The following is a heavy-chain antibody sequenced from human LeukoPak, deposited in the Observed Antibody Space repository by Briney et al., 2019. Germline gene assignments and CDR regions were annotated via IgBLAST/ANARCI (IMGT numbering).Heavy chain of an antibody. CDR3: ARFLGTELMVRGPIDY. CDR2: INHSGST. J-gene: IGHJ4*02. CDR1: GGSFSGYY. D-gene: IGHD3-10*01. V-gene: IGHV4-34*01. Sequence: SETLSLTCAVYGGSFSGYYWSWIRRPPGKGLEWIGEINHSGSTNYNPSLKSRVTISVDTSKNQFSLKLSSVTAADTAVYYCARFLGTELMVRGPIDYWGQGTLVTVSS.